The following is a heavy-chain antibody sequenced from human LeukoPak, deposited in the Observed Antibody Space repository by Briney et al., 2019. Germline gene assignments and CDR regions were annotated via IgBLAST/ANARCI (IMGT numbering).Heavy chain of an antibody. CDR1: GDSHNSGSYY. CDR2: ISYRGTT. V-gene: IGHV4-31*03. D-gene: IGHD2-21*02. CDR3: ARMSRGVAVVTPYYFDS. J-gene: IGHJ4*02. Sequence: SETLSLTCTVFGDSHNSGSYYWSWIRQHSERGLEWIGYISYRGTTFYNPSLKSRVSISGDTSKTQFSLNINSVTAADTAVYYCARMSRGVAVVTPYYFDSWGQGTLVTVSS.